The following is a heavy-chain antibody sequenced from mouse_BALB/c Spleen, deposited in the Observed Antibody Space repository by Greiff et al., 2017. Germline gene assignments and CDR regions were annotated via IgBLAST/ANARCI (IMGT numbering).Heavy chain of an antibody. Sequence: EVKLQESGPDLVKPSQSLSLTCTVTGYSITSGYSWHWIRQFPGNKLEWMGYIHYSGSTNYNPSLKSRISITRDTSKNQFFLQLNSVTTEDTATYYCASSSTMITTEYFDYWGQGTTLTVSS. CDR1: GYSITSGYS. CDR2: IHYSGST. CDR3: ASSSTMITTEYFDY. J-gene: IGHJ2*01. V-gene: IGHV3-1*02. D-gene: IGHD2-4*01.